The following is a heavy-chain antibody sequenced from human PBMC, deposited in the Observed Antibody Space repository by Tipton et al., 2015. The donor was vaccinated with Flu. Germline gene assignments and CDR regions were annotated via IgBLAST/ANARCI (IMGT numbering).Heavy chain of an antibody. CDR1: GFTFSSYG. D-gene: IGHD2-15*01. V-gene: IGHV3-33*01. J-gene: IGHJ6*02. CDR2: IWYDGSNK. Sequence: SLRLSCAASGFTFSSYGMHWVRQAPGKGLEWVAVIWYDGSNKYYADSVKGRFTISRDNSKNTLYLQMNSLRAEDTAVYYCARDGVSGVVAAAPVYGRDVWGQGTTVTVSS. CDR3: ARDGVSGVVAAAPVYGRDV.